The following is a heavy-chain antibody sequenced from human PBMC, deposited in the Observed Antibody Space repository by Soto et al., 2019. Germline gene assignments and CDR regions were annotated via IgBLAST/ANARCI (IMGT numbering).Heavy chain of an antibody. CDR3: ARSIRYCSSTSCYLMDV. V-gene: IGHV1-18*01. J-gene: IGHJ6*03. D-gene: IGHD2-2*01. CDR1: GYTFTSYG. Sequence: GASVKVSCKASGYTFTSYGISWVRQAFGQGLEWMGWISAYNGNTNYAQKLQGRVTMTTDTSTSTAYMELRSLRSDDTAVYYCARSIRYCSSTSCYLMDVWGKGTTVTVSS. CDR2: ISAYNGNT.